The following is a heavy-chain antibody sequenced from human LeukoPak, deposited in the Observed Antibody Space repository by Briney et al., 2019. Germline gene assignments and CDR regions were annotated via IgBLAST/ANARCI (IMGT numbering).Heavy chain of an antibody. CDR3: AKDAFRTSGWYYFDY. D-gene: IGHD6-19*01. V-gene: IGHV3-30*18. Sequence: GGSLRLSCAASGFIFSGYGMHWVRQAPGKGLEWVALISHDESNKHYADSVKGRFTISRDNSKNTLYLQMNSLRAEDTAIYYCAKDAFRTSGWYYFDYWGQGTLVAVSS. CDR1: GFIFSGYG. CDR2: ISHDESNK. J-gene: IGHJ4*02.